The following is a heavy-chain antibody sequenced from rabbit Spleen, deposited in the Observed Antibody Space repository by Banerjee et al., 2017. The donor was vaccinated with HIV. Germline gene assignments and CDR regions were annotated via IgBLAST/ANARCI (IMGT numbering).Heavy chain of an antibody. CDR3: AREDVGGSYTL. V-gene: IGHV1S7*01. J-gene: IGHJ4*01. CDR2: IDPVFGIT. CDR1: GFSFSSRYY. Sequence: QQLEESGGGLVKPGGSLTLTCTASGFSFSSRYYMCWVRQAPGKGLEWIGYIDPVFGITYYASWVNGRFTISSDNAQNTVDLQMHSLTAADTATYFCAREDVGGSYTLWGPGTLVTVS. D-gene: IGHD1-1*01.